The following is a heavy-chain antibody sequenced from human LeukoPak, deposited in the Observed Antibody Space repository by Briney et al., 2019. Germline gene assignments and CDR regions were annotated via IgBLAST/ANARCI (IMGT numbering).Heavy chain of an antibody. CDR3: ARAKRYYYYGMDV. V-gene: IGHV4-34*01. J-gene: IGHJ6*02. CDR1: GGSFSGYY. Sequence: SETLSLTCAVYGGSFSGYYWSWIRQPPGKGLEWIGETNHSGSTNYNPSLKSRVTISVDTSKNQFSLKLSSVTAADTAVYYCARAKRYYYYGMDVWGQGTTVTVSS. CDR2: TNHSGST.